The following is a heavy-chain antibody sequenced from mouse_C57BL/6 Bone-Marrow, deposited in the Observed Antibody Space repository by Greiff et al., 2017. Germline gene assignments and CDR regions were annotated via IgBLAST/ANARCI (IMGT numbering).Heavy chain of an antibody. V-gene: IGHV1-9*01. CDR3: ARDPPYYYGSSSLFDY. CDR1: GYTFTGYW. D-gene: IGHD1-1*01. CDR2: ILPGSGST. J-gene: IGHJ2*01. Sequence: QVQLQQSGAELMKPGASVKLSCKATGYTFTGYWIEWVKQRPGHGLEWIGEILPGSGSTNYNEKFKGKATFTADTSSNTAYMQLSSLTTEDSAIYYCARDPPYYYGSSSLFDYWGQGTTLTVSS.